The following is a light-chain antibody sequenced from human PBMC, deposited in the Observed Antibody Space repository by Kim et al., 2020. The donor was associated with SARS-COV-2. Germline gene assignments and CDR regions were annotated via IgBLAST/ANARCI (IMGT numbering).Light chain of an antibody. Sequence: DIQMTQSPSSLSASVGDRVTITCQASQDISTHLNWYQQKSGKAPKLLIYDAFNLETGVPSRFSGSGSGTDFTLTITTLQPEDLGTYYCQQGYSTFGQGTKLEI. CDR1: QDISTH. CDR2: DAF. CDR3: QQGYST. J-gene: IGKJ2*01. V-gene: IGKV1-39*01.